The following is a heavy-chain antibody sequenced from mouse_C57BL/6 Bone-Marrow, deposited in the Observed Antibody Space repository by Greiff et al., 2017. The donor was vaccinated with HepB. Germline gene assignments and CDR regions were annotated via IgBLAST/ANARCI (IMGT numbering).Heavy chain of an antibody. V-gene: IGHV1-18*01. CDR2: INPNNGGT. CDR3: ARYPHYYGSSDGWYFDV. D-gene: IGHD1-1*01. Sequence: EVQLQQSGPELVKPGASVKIPCKASGYTFTDYNMDWVKQSHGKSLEWIGDINPNNGGTIYNQKFKGKATLTVDKSSSTAYMELRSLTSEDTAVYYCARYPHYYGSSDGWYFDVWGTGTTVTVSS. J-gene: IGHJ1*03. CDR1: GYTFTDYN.